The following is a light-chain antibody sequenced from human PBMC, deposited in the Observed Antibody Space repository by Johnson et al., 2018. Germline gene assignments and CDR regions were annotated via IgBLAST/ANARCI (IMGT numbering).Light chain of an antibody. CDR3: GTWDSSLSAGNV. CDR1: SSNIGNNY. J-gene: IGLJ1*01. CDR2: ENN. V-gene: IGLV1-51*02. Sequence: QSVLTQPPSVSAAPGQKVTISCSGSSSNIGNNYVSWYQQLPGTAPKLLIYENNKRPSGIPDRFSGSKSGTSATLGITGRQTGDEADYYCGTWDSSLSAGNVFGTGTKVTDL.